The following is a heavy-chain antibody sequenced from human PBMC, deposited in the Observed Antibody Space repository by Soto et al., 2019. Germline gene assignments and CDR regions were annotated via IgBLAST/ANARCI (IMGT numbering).Heavy chain of an antibody. CDR1: GFTFRTYW. CDR3: ARDGSTSWYSYDYHGMDV. V-gene: IGHV3-7*05. J-gene: IGHJ6*02. D-gene: IGHD5-18*01. CDR2: INLDGSEK. Sequence: EVQLVESGGGLVQPGGSLRLSCAASGFTFRTYWLSWVRQVPGKGLEWVANINLDGSEKNYGDSVKGRFTSSRDNARNSLYLQMSSLRAEDTALYYCARDGSTSWYSYDYHGMDVWGQGTTVTVSS.